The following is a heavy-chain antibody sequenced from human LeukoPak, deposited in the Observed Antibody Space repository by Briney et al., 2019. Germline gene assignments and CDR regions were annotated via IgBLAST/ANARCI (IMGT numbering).Heavy chain of an antibody. Sequence: PSETLSLTCTVSGGSISNAYWSWIRQPAGKGLEWTGRINTSGSSNYNPSLKSRVTMSVDTSKNQFSLKLSSVTAADTAVYYCARGGDCSGGSCYSWVDYWGQGTLVTVSS. CDR2: INTSGSS. CDR3: ARGGDCSGGSCYSWVDY. D-gene: IGHD2-15*01. V-gene: IGHV4-4*07. CDR1: GGSISNAY. J-gene: IGHJ4*02.